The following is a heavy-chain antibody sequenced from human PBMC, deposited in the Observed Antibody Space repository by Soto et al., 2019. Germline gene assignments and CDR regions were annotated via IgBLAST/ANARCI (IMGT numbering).Heavy chain of an antibody. CDR2: ISATGSRT. J-gene: IGHJ4*02. CDR1: GFSFSTYA. Sequence: EVRLLDSGGGLVQPGGSLRLSCAASGFSFSTYAMSWVRQAPGKGLEWVSSISATGSRTFYADSVEGRFTISRDNSKKTVYLQMSSLRPEESAVYYCAKEMAAFDHWGQGTLVTVSS. D-gene: IGHD6-19*01. V-gene: IGHV3-23*01. CDR3: AKEMAAFDH.